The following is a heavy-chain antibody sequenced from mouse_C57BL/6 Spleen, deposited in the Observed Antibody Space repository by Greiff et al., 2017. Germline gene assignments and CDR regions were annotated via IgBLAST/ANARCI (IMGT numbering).Heavy chain of an antibody. V-gene: IGHV1-80*01. CDR1: GYAFSSYW. CDR2: IYPGDGDT. D-gene: IGHD2-4*01. J-gene: IGHJ4*01. Sequence: QVHVKQSGAELVKPGASVKISCKASGYAFSSYWMNWVKQRPGKGLEWIGQIYPGDGDTNYNGKFKGKATLTADKSSSTAYMQLSSLTSEDSAVYFCARLWDDYDGDAMDYWGQGTSVTVSS. CDR3: ARLWDDYDGDAMDY.